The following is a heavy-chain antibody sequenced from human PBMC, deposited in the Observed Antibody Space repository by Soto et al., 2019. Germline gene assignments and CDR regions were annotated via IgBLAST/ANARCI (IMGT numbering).Heavy chain of an antibody. J-gene: IGHJ3*02. CDR1: SASISSTNYT. CDR3: ARPNWGYSSGWYQGAFDI. V-gene: IGHV4-39*01. Sequence: SETLSLTCTVSSASISSTNYTWGWIRQPPGKGLEWIGNIYYSGSTYYNPSLNSRVTVSVDTSKNQFSLKVTSVTAADTAVYYCARPNWGYSSGWYQGAFDIWGQGTMVTVSS. CDR2: IYYSGST. D-gene: IGHD6-19*01.